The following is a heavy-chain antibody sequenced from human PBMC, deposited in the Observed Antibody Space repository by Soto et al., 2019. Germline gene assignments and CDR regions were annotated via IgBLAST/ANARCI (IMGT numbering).Heavy chain of an antibody. V-gene: IGHV4-34*01. CDR2: INHSGST. D-gene: IGHD2-8*02. Sequence: SETLSLTCAVYGGSFSGYYWSWIRQPPGKGLEWIGEINHSGSTYYNPSLKSRVTISVDTSKNQFSLKLSSVTAADTAVYYCARSGDYYGMDVWGQGTTVTVSS. J-gene: IGHJ6*02. CDR1: GGSFSGYY. CDR3: ARSGDYYGMDV.